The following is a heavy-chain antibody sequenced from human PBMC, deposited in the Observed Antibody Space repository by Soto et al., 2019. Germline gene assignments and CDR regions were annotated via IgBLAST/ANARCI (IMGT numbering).Heavy chain of an antibody. Sequence: SETLSLTCTVSGGSISSSSYYWGWIRQPPGKGLEWIGSIYYSGSTYYNPSLKSRVTISVDTSKNQFSLKLSSVTAADTAVYYCAGYSIIPNWFDPWGQGTLVTVSS. D-gene: IGHD5-12*01. CDR1: GGSISSSSYY. CDR2: IYYSGST. CDR3: AGYSIIPNWFDP. V-gene: IGHV4-39*01. J-gene: IGHJ5*02.